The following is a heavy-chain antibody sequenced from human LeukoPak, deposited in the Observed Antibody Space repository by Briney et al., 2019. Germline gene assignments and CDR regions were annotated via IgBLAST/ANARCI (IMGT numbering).Heavy chain of an antibody. CDR2: IYYSGNT. J-gene: IGHJ3*02. Sequence: SETLSLTCTVSGGSISSGGYYWRWIRQHPGKGLEWIGYIYYSGNTYYNPSLKSRVTISVDTSKNQFSLKVSSVTAADTAVYYCARSAATNLEAFDIWGQGTMVTVSS. CDR3: ARSAATNLEAFDI. D-gene: IGHD2-15*01. V-gene: IGHV4-31*03. CDR1: GGSISSGGYY.